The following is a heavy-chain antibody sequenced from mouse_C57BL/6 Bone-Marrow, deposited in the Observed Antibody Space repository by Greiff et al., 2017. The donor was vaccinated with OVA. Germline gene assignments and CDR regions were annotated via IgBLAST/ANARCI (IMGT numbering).Heavy chain of an antibody. CDR1: GFNIKDDY. V-gene: IGHV14-4*01. Sequence: EVQLQQSGAELVRPGASVKLSCTASGFNIKDDYMHWVKQRPEQGLEWIGWIDPENGDTEYASKFQGKATITADTSSNTAYLQLSSLTSEDTAVYYCTTLDGPDYGGQGTTLTVSS. D-gene: IGHD1-1*01. CDR2: IDPENGDT. J-gene: IGHJ2*01. CDR3: TTLDGPDY.